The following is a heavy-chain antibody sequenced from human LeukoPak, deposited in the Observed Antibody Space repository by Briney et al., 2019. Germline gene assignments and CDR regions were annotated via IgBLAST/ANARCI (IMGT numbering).Heavy chain of an antibody. J-gene: IGHJ4*02. CDR2: ITGDGGGT. V-gene: IGHV3-23*01. Sequence: GGSLRLSCAASGFTFRNYVMSWVRQTPGKGLEWVSAITGDGGGTNHADSVKGRSTISRDNSKNTLYLQMNSLRAEDTAVYYCAKEASSGNFVTIDCWGQGALVTVSS. CDR1: GFTFRNYV. D-gene: IGHD1-26*01. CDR3: AKEASSGNFVTIDC.